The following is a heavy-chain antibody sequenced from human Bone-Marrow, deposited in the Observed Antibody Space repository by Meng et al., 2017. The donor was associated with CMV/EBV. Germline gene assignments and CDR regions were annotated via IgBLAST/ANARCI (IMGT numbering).Heavy chain of an antibody. V-gene: IGHV4-59*01. CDR3: ARARSGGRYYYGMDV. J-gene: IGHJ6*02. D-gene: IGHD1-26*01. Sequence: SETLSLTCTVSGGSISSYYWSWIRQPPGKGLEWIGYIYYSGSTNYNPSLQSRVTISVDTSKNQFSLKLSSVTAADTAVYYCARARSGGRYYYGMDVWGQGTTVTVSS. CDR1: GGSISSYY. CDR2: IYYSGST.